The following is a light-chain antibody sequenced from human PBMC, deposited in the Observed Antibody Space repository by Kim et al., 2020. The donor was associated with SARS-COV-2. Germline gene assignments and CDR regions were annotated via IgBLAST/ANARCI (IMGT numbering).Light chain of an antibody. J-gene: IGKJ1*01. Sequence: IVMTQSPDSLAVSLGDRATINCKSSQSVLHSSNNKNYLAWYQHKPGQPPKVLIYWASTRESGVPDRFSGSGSGTDFTLTISGLQAEDVAVYYCQHRGTFGQGTKVDIK. CDR2: WAS. CDR1: QSVLHSSNNKNY. CDR3: QHRGT. V-gene: IGKV4-1*01.